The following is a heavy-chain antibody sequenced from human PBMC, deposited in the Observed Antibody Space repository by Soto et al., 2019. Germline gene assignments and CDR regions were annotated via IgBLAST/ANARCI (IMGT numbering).Heavy chain of an antibody. D-gene: IGHD2-15*01. CDR3: AVYCSGGSCYVSAVDY. CDR2: IVVGSGNT. Sequence: QMQLVQSGPEVKKPGTSVKVSCKASGFTFTSSAVQWVRQARGQRLEWIGWIVVGSGNTNYAQKFQERVTITRDMSTNTAYMELSSLRSEDTAVYYCAVYCSGGSCYVSAVDYWGQGTLVTVSS. J-gene: IGHJ4*02. V-gene: IGHV1-58*01. CDR1: GFTFTSSA.